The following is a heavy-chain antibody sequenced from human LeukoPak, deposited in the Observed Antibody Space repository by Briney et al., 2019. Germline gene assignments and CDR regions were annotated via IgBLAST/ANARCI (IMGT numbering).Heavy chain of an antibody. CDR3: TTAGIAARPTGFFDY. Sequence: PGGSLRLSCAASGFTFSSYAMSWVRQAPGKGLEWVSAISGSGGSTYYADSVKGRFTISRDNSKNTLYLQMNSLRAEDTAVYYCTTAGIAARPTGFFDYWGQGTLVTVSS. CDR2: ISGSGGST. CDR1: GFTFSSYA. J-gene: IGHJ4*02. D-gene: IGHD6-6*01. V-gene: IGHV3-23*01.